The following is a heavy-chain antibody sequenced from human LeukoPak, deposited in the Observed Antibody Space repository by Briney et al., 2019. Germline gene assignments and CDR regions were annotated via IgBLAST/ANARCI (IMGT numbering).Heavy chain of an antibody. CDR1: GGSFSGYY. CDR2: INHSGST. CDR3: ARGLAVADPFDY. V-gene: IGHV4-34*01. D-gene: IGHD6-19*01. J-gene: IGHJ4*02. Sequence: SETLSLTCAVYGGSFSGYYWSWIRQPPGKGLEWIGEINHSGSTNYNPSLKSRVTISVDTSKNQFSLKLCSVTAADTAVYYCARGLAVADPFDYWGQGTLVTVSS.